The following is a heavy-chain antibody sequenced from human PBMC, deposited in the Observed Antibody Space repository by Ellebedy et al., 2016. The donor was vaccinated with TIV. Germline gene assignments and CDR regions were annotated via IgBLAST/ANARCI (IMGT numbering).Heavy chain of an antibody. D-gene: IGHD3-22*01. CDR1: GYTFTSYG. J-gene: IGHJ4*02. CDR2: ISGHNGNT. CDR3: ARDYGTTMIAAVPGY. Sequence: AASVKVSCKASGYTFTSYGITWVRQAPGQGLEWMGWISGHNGNTNYAQKLQGIVTMTTDTSTSKADMELRSLRSDDTAVYYCARDYGTTMIAAVPGYWGQGTLVTVSS. V-gene: IGHV1-18*04.